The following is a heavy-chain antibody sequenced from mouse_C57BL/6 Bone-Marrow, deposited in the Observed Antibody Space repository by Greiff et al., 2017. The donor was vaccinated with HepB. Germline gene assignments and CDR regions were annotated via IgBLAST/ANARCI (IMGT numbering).Heavy chain of an antibody. Sequence: QVQLKQPGAELVMPGASVKLSCKASGYTFTSYWMHWVKQRPGQGLEWIGEIDPSDSYTNYNQTFKGKSTLTVDKSSSTAYMQLSSLTSEDSAVYYCARGLGFDYWGQGTTLTVAS. CDR3: ARGLGFDY. J-gene: IGHJ2*01. CDR1: GYTFTSYW. CDR2: IDPSDSYT. D-gene: IGHD3-3*01. V-gene: IGHV1-69*01.